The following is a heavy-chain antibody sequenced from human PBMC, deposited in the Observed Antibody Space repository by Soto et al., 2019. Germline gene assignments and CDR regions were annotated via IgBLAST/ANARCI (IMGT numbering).Heavy chain of an antibody. V-gene: IGHV1-24*01. J-gene: IGHJ4*02. CDR1: GYTLTELS. CDR3: ATVIGRRYSSSSPFDY. Sequence: ASVKVSCKVSGYTLTELSMHWVRQAPGKGLEWMGGFDPEDGETIYAQKFQGRVTMTEDTSTDTAYMELSSLRSEDTAVYYCATVIGRRYSSSSPFDYWGQGTLVTVSS. D-gene: IGHD6-6*01. CDR2: FDPEDGET.